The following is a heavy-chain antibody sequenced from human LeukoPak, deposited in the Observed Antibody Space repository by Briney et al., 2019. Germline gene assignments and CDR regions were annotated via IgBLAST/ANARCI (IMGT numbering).Heavy chain of an antibody. Sequence: GGSLRLSCAASGFTFSSYAMSWVRQAPGKGLEWVSAISGSGDSTYYGDSVKGRFTISRDNSKNTLYLQMNSLRAEDTAVYYCAKIRPLDSSSWSHGDYWGQGTLVTVSS. CDR2: ISGSGDST. V-gene: IGHV3-23*01. J-gene: IGHJ4*02. CDR1: GFTFSSYA. CDR3: AKIRPLDSSSWSHGDY. D-gene: IGHD6-13*01.